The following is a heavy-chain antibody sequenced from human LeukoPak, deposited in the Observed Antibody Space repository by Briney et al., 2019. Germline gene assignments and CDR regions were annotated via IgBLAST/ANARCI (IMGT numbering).Heavy chain of an antibody. Sequence: PGGSLRLSCAASGFTFSTYNMNWVRQAPGQGLEWVSYISSSSTTIYYADSVKGRFTISRDSAKNTLYLQMNSLRAEDTAVYYCAREWLLTFDIWGQGTMVTVSS. CDR2: ISSSSTTI. J-gene: IGHJ3*02. CDR1: GFTFSTYN. CDR3: AREWLLTFDI. D-gene: IGHD4-23*01. V-gene: IGHV3-48*01.